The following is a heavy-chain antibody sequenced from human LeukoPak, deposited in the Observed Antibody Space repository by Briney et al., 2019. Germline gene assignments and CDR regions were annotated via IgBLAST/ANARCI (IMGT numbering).Heavy chain of an antibody. J-gene: IGHJ4*02. Sequence: PSETLSLTCAVYGGSFSGYYWSWIHQPPGKGLEWIGEINHNGSTNYNPSLKSRVTISVDTSKNQFSLKLSSVTAADTAVYYCARGRGGGMATIKNYFGYWGQGTLVTVSS. CDR3: ARGRGGGMATIKNYFGY. CDR2: INHNGST. CDR1: GGSFSGYY. D-gene: IGHD5-24*01. V-gene: IGHV4-34*01.